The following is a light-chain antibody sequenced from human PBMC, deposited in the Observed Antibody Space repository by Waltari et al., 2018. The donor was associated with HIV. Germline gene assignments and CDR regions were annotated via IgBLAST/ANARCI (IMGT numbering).Light chain of an antibody. CDR1: QDIGIS. CDR2: GAS. V-gene: IGKV1-27*01. CDR3: QKYNSAPHT. Sequence: DIQMTQSPSSLSASIGERVTITCRASQDIGISLAWFQQLPGRVPKLLIYGASVLHLGVPFRFSGSGSGTNFTLTINSLQSEDVATYFCQKYNSAPHTFGRGTRLEI. J-gene: IGKJ5*01.